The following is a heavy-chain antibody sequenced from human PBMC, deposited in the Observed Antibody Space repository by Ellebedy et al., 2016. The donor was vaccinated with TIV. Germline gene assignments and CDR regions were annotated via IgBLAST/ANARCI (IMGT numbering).Heavy chain of an antibody. D-gene: IGHD5-24*01. V-gene: IGHV5-51*01. CDR2: IYPGDSDT. CDR1: GYSFTSYW. CDR3: AREGRDGYNQQADY. Sequence: GGSLRLSCKGSGYSFTSYWIGWVPQMPGKGLEWMGIIYPGDSDTRYSPSFQGQVTISADKSISTAYLQWSSLKASDTAMYYCAREGRDGYNQQADYWGQGTLVTVSS. J-gene: IGHJ4*02.